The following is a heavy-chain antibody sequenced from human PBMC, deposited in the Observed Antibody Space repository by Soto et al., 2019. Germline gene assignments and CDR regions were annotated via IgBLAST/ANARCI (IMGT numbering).Heavy chain of an antibody. D-gene: IGHD2-2*01. CDR2: ISYDGSKI. V-gene: IGHV3-30*18. CDR1: GFTFSNYG. Sequence: QVQLVESGGGVVQPGRSLRLSCAASGFTFSNYGMHWVRQAPGKGLEWVAVISYDGSKIYYADSVKGRFTISRDNSKNTLYLQMNSLRAAERAVYYCAKDVRPAVYYDYCGMEVWGQGTTVTVSS. J-gene: IGHJ6*02. CDR3: AKDVRPAVYYDYCGMEV.